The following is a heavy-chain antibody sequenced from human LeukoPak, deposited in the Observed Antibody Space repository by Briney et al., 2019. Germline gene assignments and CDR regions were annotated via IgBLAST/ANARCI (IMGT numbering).Heavy chain of an antibody. Sequence: SETLSLTCTVSGDSISSYSWSWIRQPAGKGLEWIGHIYTSGSTNYNPSLKSRVTMSVDTSKNQFSLKLSSVTAADTAVYYCARAVNWNYYYYYMDVWGKGTTVTVSS. D-gene: IGHD1-20*01. CDR3: ARAVNWNYYYYYMDV. V-gene: IGHV4-4*07. CDR2: IYTSGST. J-gene: IGHJ6*03. CDR1: GDSISSYS.